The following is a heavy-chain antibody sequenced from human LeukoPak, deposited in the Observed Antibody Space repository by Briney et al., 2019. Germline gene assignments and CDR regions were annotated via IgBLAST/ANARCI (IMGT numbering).Heavy chain of an antibody. Sequence: GGSLRLSCAASGFTFSNYRMNWVRQAPGKGLEWVSSITSSGSYIYYADSVKGRFTISRDNAENSLYLQMNSLRVEDAAVYYCARASSKQLAGYLPDGFDIWGQGTMVTVSS. J-gene: IGHJ3*02. CDR3: ARASSKQLAGYLPDGFDI. CDR2: ITSSGSYI. CDR1: GFTFSNYR. V-gene: IGHV3-21*01. D-gene: IGHD3-9*01.